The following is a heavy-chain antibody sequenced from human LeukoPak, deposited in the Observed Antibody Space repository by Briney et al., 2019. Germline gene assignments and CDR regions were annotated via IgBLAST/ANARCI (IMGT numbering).Heavy chain of an antibody. Sequence: GGSLRLSCAASGFTPSSYWTHWVRHAPGEGLGWVSRINSDGSSTSYADSVKGRFTIYRDNSKNTLYLQMSSLRAEDTAVYYCVKGGSYHDYWGQGTLVTVSS. CDR1: GFTPSSYW. D-gene: IGHD1-26*01. CDR2: INSDGSST. CDR3: VKGGSYHDY. J-gene: IGHJ4*02. V-gene: IGHV3-74*01.